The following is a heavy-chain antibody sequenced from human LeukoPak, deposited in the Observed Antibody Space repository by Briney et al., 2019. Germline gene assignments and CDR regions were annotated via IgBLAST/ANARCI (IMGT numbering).Heavy chain of an antibody. J-gene: IGHJ4*02. CDR2: TPFDESNK. V-gene: IGHV3-30-3*01. D-gene: IGHD6-19*01. Sequence: PGGSLRLSCAASGFTFSTYAMHWVRQAPGKGLEWVAFTPFDESNKLYADSVEGRFTISRDNSKNTLFLQMHNLRVDDTAMYYCAVVAGRFPPDYWGQGTLVTVSS. CDR3: AVVAGRFPPDY. CDR1: GFTFSTYA.